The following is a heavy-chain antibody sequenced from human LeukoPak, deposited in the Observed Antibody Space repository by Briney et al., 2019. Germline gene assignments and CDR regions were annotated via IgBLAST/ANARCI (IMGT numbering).Heavy chain of an antibody. CDR1: GFTFSSYS. Sequence: GGSLRLSCAASGFTFSSYSIQWVRQAPGKGLEWVSHISSSSSTISYADSVKGRFTVSRDNAKNSLYLQMNSLRAEDTAVYYCAREGVGFDPWGQGTLVTVSS. CDR3: AREGVGFDP. J-gene: IGHJ5*02. CDR2: ISSSSSTI. V-gene: IGHV3-48*01. D-gene: IGHD3-10*01.